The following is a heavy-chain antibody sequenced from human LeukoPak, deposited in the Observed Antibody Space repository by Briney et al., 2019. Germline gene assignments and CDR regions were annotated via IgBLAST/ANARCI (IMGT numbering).Heavy chain of an antibody. V-gene: IGHV4-39*07. CDR3: ARGGVGGVDY. CDR2: IYYSGST. Sequence: PSETLSLTCTVSGGSISSSTYYWAWIRQPPGKGLEWIGNIYYSGSTYYNPSLKSRVTISVDTSKNQFSLKLSSVTAADTAVYYCARGGVGGVDYWGQGTLVTVSS. CDR1: GGSISSSTYY. D-gene: IGHD3-10*01. J-gene: IGHJ4*02.